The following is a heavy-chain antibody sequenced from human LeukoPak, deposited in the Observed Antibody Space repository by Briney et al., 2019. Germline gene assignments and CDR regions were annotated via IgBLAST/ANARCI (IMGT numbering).Heavy chain of an antibody. Sequence: GGSLRLSCAASGFTFNIYSMSWFRQAPGEGLEWVSSITSSGDATFYADSVKDRFTISRDNSKNMLYLQMSRLRAEDTAVYYCAKDRPNYHESNGHYYRPNGDYWGQGTLVTVSS. CDR2: ITSSGDAT. V-gene: IGHV3-23*01. CDR3: AKDRPNYHESNGHYYRPNGDY. D-gene: IGHD3-22*01. J-gene: IGHJ4*02. CDR1: GFTFNIYS.